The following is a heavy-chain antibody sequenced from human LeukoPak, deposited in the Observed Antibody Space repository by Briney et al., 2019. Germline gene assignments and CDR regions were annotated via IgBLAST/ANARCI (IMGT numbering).Heavy chain of an antibody. D-gene: IGHD3-3*01. Sequence: PSETLSLTCTVSGGSISSGDYYWSWIRQPPGKGVEWIGYIYYSGSTYYNPSLKSRVTISVDTSKNHFSLKLSSVTAADTAVYYCARGPFWSGFEYFQHWSQGTLVTVSS. V-gene: IGHV4-30-4*08. CDR2: IYYSGST. CDR1: GGSISSGDYY. CDR3: ARGPFWSGFEYFQH. J-gene: IGHJ1*01.